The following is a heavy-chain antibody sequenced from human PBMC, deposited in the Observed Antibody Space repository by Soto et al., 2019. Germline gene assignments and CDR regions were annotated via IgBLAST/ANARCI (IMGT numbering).Heavy chain of an antibody. CDR1: GGSISCGGYS. CDR3: ARAGGLGAVAVDY. CDR2: IYHSGST. J-gene: IGHJ4*02. Sequence: QLQLQESGSGLVKPSQTLSLTCAVSGGSISCGGYSWSWIRQPPGKGLEWIGYIYHSGSTYYNPSLKSRVTISVDRSKNQFSLKLSSVTAADTAVYYWARAGGLGAVAVDYWGQGTLVTVSS. D-gene: IGHD6-19*01. V-gene: IGHV4-30-2*01.